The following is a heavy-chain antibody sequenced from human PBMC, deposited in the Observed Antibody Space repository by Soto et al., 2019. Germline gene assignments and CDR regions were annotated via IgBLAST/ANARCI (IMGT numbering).Heavy chain of an antibody. CDR3: ARGNYGGLDY. D-gene: IGHD4-17*01. V-gene: IGHV3-74*01. Sequence: EVQLVESGGGLVQPGGSLRLSCTASGFTFNYFWMHWVRQAPGKGLVWVARIHSDGSSTTYADSVKGRFTISRDDAKNRLYLQMNSLRSEETACYYCARGNYGGLDYWGQGTLVTVSS. J-gene: IGHJ4*02. CDR2: IHSDGSST. CDR1: GFTFNYFW.